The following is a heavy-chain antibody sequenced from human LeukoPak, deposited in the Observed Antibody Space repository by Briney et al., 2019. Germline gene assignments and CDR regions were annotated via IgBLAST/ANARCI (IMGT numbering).Heavy chain of an antibody. Sequence: GGSLRLSCAASGFTFSSYGMHWVRQAPGKGLEWVAFIRYDGSNKYYADSVKGRFTISRDNSKNTLYLQMNSLRAEDTAVYYCAKDEEGLLWFGELHYYYGMDVWGQGTTVTVSS. D-gene: IGHD3-10*01. V-gene: IGHV3-30*02. J-gene: IGHJ6*02. CDR3: AKDEEGLLWFGELHYYYGMDV. CDR2: IRYDGSNK. CDR1: GFTFSSYG.